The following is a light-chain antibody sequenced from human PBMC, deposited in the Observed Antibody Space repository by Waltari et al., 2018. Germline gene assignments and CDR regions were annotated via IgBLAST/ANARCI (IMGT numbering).Light chain of an antibody. CDR3: LQDNNYPCT. J-gene: IGKJ3*01. CDR2: GGS. V-gene: IGKV1-17*03. Sequence: IQMTQSPLSLSASVGDRVTITCRASQGISNYLAWFQQKAGKVPKLLIYGGSTLQNGVPSRFSGSGSGTEFTLTISSLQPEDFATYYCLQDNNYPCTFGHGTTVDIK. CDR1: QGISNY.